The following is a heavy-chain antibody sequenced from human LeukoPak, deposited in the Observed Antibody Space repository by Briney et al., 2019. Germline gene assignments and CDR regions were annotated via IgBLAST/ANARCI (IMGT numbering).Heavy chain of an antibody. V-gene: IGHV3-30*04. CDR2: ISYDGSNK. CDR1: GFTFSSYA. Sequence: GGSLRLSCAASGFTFSSYAVHWVRQAPGKGLEWVAVISYDGSNKYYADSVEGRFTISRDNSKNTLYLQMNSLRAEDTAVYYCARLGDVLRYFDWLPKPTFDAFDIWGQGTMVTVSS. CDR3: ARLGDVLRYFDWLPKPTFDAFDI. J-gene: IGHJ3*02. D-gene: IGHD3-9*01.